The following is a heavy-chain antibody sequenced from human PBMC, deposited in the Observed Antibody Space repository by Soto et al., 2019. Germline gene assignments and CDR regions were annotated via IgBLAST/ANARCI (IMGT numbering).Heavy chain of an antibody. CDR2: ISYDGSNK. V-gene: IGHV3-30*18. CDR3: AKDALEYYYDSSGYEADD. Sequence: GGSLRLSCAASGFTFISYGMHWVRQAPGKGLEWVAVISYDGSNKYYADSVKGRFTISRDNSKNTLYLQMNSLRAEDTAVYYCAKDALEYYYDSSGYEADDWGQGTLVTVSS. CDR1: GFTFISYG. D-gene: IGHD3-22*01. J-gene: IGHJ4*02.